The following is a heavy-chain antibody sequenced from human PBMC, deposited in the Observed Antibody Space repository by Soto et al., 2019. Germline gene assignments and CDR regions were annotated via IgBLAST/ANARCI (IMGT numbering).Heavy chain of an antibody. D-gene: IGHD3-22*01. CDR3: ARETRYDSSGYYYEGFDY. CDR2: INSDGSST. Sequence: EVQLVESGGGLVQPGGSLRLSCAASGFTFSNYWMHWVRQAPGKGLVWVSRINSDGSSTSYADFVKGRFTISRDNAKNMLSLQMTSLRAEDTAVYYCARETRYDSSGYYYEGFDYWGQGTLVTVSS. J-gene: IGHJ4*02. CDR1: GFTFSNYW. V-gene: IGHV3-74*01.